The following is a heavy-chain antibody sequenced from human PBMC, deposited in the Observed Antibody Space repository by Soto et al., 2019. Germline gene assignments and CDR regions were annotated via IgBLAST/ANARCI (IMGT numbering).Heavy chain of an antibody. J-gene: IGHJ6*02. D-gene: IGHD6-19*01. V-gene: IGHV1-69*13. CDR2: FSPIFGAA. CDR3: ARDLPVAVAGYYYYYGMDV. CDR1: GGTFSSYS. Sequence: ASVKVSCKASGGTFSSYSFSWVRQAPGQGLEWMGGFSPIFGAANYAQNFLDRVTITADEFTGTVYLELSSLRSEDTAVYYCARDLPVAVAGYYYYYGMDVWGQGTTVTVSS.